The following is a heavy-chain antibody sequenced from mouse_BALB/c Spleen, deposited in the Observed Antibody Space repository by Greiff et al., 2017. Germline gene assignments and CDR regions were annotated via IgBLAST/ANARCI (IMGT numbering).Heavy chain of an antibody. CDR1: GYTFTDYA. V-gene: IGHV1S137*01. Sequence: VQLQQSGAELVRPGVSVKISCKGSGYTFTDYAMHWVKQSHAKSLEWIGVISTYYGDASYNQKFKGKATMTVDKSSSTAYMELARLTSEDSAIYYCARVEGRRGYYFDYWGQGTTLTVSS. CDR2: ISTYYGDA. J-gene: IGHJ2*01. CDR3: ARVEGRRGYYFDY. D-gene: IGHD2-14*01.